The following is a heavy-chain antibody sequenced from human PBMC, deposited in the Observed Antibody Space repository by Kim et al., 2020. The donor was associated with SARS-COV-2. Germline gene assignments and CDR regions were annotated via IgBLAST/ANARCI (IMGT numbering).Heavy chain of an antibody. CDR3: GRIDYHDDR. D-gene: IGHD3-16*01. CDR2: IDGDGSTI. J-gene: IGHJ5*02. V-gene: IGHV3-74*01. Sequence: GGSLRLSCAASGFTFSSSWIHWVRQTPGKGLVWVSRIDGDGSTINLADSVRGRFTVSRDNAKSTAYLQMNSLRAEDTAIYYCGRIDYHDDRWGQGTLVTVSS. CDR1: GFTFSSSW.